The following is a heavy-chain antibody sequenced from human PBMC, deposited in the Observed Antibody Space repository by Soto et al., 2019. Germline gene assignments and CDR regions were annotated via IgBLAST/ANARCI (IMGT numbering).Heavy chain of an antibody. CDR2: LSYCAST. J-gene: IGHJ4*02. D-gene: IGHD3-9*01. CDR3: ARRPYYDILTDYYSDY. CDR1: GGSISSSTYH. V-gene: IGHV4-39*01. Sequence: PSETLSLTCSVSGGSISSSTYHWGWILQSPGKGVGRIRRLSYCASTDNNPSCKSRVTISVDTSKTQCTMSLNSENDADTAVYYCARRPYYDILTDYYSDYWGQGTMVTVSS.